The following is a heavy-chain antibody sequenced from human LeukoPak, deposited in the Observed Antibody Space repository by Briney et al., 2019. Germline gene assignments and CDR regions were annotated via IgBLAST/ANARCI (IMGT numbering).Heavy chain of an antibody. CDR1: GYSISSGYY. V-gene: IGHV4-38-2*02. D-gene: IGHD2-21*02. CDR2: IYHSGST. J-gene: IGHJ5*02. Sequence: SETLSLTCTVSGYSISSGYYWGWTRQPPGKGLEWIGSIYHSGSTYYNPSLKSRVTISVDTSKNQFSLKLSSVTAADTAVYYCARDSDWGNWFDPWGQGTLVTVSS. CDR3: ARDSDWGNWFDP.